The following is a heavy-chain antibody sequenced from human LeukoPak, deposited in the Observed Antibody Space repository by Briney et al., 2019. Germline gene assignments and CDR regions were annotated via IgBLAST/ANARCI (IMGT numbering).Heavy chain of an antibody. Sequence: GGSLRLSCAASGFTFSSYGMHWVRQAPGKGLEWVAVISRDGSNKYYADSVKGRFTISRDNSKNTLYLQMNSLRAEDTAVYYCARHSGVLYSSSLFEDYWGQGTLVTVSS. CDR1: GFTFSSYG. CDR3: ARHSGVLYSSSLFEDY. V-gene: IGHV3-30*03. J-gene: IGHJ4*02. CDR2: ISRDGSNK. D-gene: IGHD6-6*01.